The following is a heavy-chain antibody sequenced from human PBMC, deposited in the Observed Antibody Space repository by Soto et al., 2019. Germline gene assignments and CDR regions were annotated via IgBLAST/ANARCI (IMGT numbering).Heavy chain of an antibody. CDR3: ARLGAYYQSLDP. J-gene: IGHJ5*02. Sequence: SETLSLTCTVSGGTINSTSYYWGWIRQPPGKGLEWIGSIYYSGSTYYNPSLKSRVTILLETSKSQFSLRLTSVTAADTAVYYCARLGAYYQSLDPWGPGTLVTVSS. CDR1: GGTINSTSYY. D-gene: IGHD3-22*01. V-gene: IGHV4-39*07. CDR2: IYYSGST.